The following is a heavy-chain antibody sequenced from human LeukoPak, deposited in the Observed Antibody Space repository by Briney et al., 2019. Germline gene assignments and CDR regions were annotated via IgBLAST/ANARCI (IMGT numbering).Heavy chain of an antibody. Sequence: GGSLRLSCAASGFTVISNYMSWVRQAPGKGLEWVSAISGSGDNTYYADSVKGRFTVSRDNSKNTLYVQMKSLRAEDTAVYYCAKDFVVVPGNVNYFDYWGQGTLVTVSS. J-gene: IGHJ4*02. V-gene: IGHV3-23*01. CDR3: AKDFVVVPGNVNYFDY. D-gene: IGHD2-21*02. CDR1: GFTVISNY. CDR2: ISGSGDNT.